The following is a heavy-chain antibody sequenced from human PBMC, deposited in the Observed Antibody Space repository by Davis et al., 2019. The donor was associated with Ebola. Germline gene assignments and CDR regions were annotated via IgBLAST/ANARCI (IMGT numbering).Heavy chain of an antibody. D-gene: IGHD3-10*01. CDR3: ARDLATSSGAHFFYFGMDV. CDR2: ISAYNGNT. CDR1: GYTFTSYG. Sequence: ASVKVSCKASGYTFTSYGISWVRQAPGQGLEWMGWISAYNGNTNYAQKLQGRVTMTTDTSTSTAYMELRSLRSDDTAVYYCARDLATSSGAHFFYFGMDVWGEGTSVAVSS. J-gene: IGHJ6*04. V-gene: IGHV1-18*04.